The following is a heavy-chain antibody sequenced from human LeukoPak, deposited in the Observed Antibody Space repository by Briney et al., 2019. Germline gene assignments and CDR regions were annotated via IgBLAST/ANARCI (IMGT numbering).Heavy chain of an antibody. CDR2: IEASGGPT. CDR3: AKGPGSGWYGWFAP. D-gene: IGHD6-19*01. J-gene: IGHJ5*02. CDR1: GFSFSDSA. Sequence: PGGSLRLSCAASGFSFSDSAMYWVRQAPGKGLEWVSSIEASGGPTYYADSVKGRFTISRDNSKNTFYLQMNSLRAEDTAVYYCAKGPGSGWYGWFAPWGQGTLVTVSS. V-gene: IGHV3-23*01.